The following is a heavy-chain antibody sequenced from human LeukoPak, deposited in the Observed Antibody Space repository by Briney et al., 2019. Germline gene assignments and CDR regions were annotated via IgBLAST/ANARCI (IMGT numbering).Heavy chain of an antibody. CDR3: ARNPGGFDAFDI. CDR1: GFAFSDYG. J-gene: IGHJ3*02. CDR2: ISYDGSNA. V-gene: IGHV3-30*03. D-gene: IGHD3-16*01. Sequence: GGSLRLSCAVSGFAFSDYGMHWVRQAPGKGLEWVAVISYDGSNAYYADSVKGRFTISRDNSKNTLYLQMNSLRAEDTAVYYCARNPGGFDAFDIWGQGTMVTVSS.